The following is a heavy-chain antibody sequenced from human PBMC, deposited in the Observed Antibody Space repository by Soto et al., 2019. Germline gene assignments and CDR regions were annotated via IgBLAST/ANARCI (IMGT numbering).Heavy chain of an antibody. Sequence: GASVKVSCKASGGTFSSYAISWVRQAPGQGLEWMGGIIPIFGTANYAQKFQGRVTITADESTSTAYMELSSLRSEDTAVYYCARSPETYYYDSSGYSTGPTDYWGQGTLVTVSS. D-gene: IGHD3-22*01. CDR2: IIPIFGTA. CDR3: ARSPETYYYDSSGYSTGPTDY. V-gene: IGHV1-69*13. CDR1: GGTFSSYA. J-gene: IGHJ4*02.